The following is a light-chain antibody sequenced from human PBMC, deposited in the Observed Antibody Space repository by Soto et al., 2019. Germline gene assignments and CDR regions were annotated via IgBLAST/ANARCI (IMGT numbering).Light chain of an antibody. CDR1: KSVSNN. J-gene: IGKJ4*02. CDR2: GAS. V-gene: IGKV3-15*01. CDR3: QHYNEWPLT. Sequence: EVVMTQSPATLSVSQGERAILSCRASKSVSNNLTWYQQKPGQAPRLLIYGASNKATGIPARFSGSWSGKEVTLSISSLQSEDSAVYFCQHYNEWPLTFGGGTKVEI.